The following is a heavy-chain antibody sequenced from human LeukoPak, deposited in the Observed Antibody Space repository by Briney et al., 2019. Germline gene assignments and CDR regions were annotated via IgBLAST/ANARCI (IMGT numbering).Heavy chain of an antibody. CDR3: ARVVDFGMVIRPGWFDP. Sequence: SETLSLTCAVYGGSFSGFYWSWIRQPPGKGLEWIGEINHSGSTNYNPSLKSRVTISVDTSKNQFSLKLSSVTAADTAVYYCARVVDFGMVIRPGWFDPWGQGTVVTVSS. J-gene: IGHJ5*02. V-gene: IGHV4-34*01. CDR1: GGSFSGFY. D-gene: IGHD3-3*01. CDR2: INHSGST.